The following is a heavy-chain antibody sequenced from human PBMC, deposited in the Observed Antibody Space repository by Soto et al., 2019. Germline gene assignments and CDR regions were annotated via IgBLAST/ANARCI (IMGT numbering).Heavy chain of an antibody. CDR2: IYYSGST. D-gene: IGHD2-2*01. V-gene: IGHV4-59*01. J-gene: IGHJ5*02. CDR3: ARLTPRIPAAAGWFDP. Sequence: SETLSLTCTVSGGSINNYYWSWIRQPPGKGLECIGYIYYSGSTNYNPSLKSRVTISLDTSNNQFSLKLSSVTAADTAVYFCARLTPRIPAAAGWFDPWGQGTLVTVSS. CDR1: GGSINNYY.